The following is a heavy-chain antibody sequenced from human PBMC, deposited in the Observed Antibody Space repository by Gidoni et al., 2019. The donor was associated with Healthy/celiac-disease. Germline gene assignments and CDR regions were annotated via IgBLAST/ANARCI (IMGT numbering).Heavy chain of an antibody. CDR2: ISSSSSYI. V-gene: IGHV3-21*01. J-gene: IGHJ3*02. CDR3: ARDWALDYGDYGDAFDI. Sequence: EVQLVESGGGLVKPGGSLRLSCAASGFTFSSYSMNWVRQAPGKGLEWVSSISSSSSYIYYADSVKGRFTISRDNAKNSLYLQMNSLRAEDTAVYYCARDWALDYGDYGDAFDIWGQGTMVTVSS. D-gene: IGHD4-17*01. CDR1: GFTFSSYS.